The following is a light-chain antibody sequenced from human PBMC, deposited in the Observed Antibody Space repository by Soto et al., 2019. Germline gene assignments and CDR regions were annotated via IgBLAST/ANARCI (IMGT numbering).Light chain of an antibody. CDR3: CSYTSHNTYV. J-gene: IGLJ1*01. Sequence: QSALTQPASVSGSPGQSITISCTGTSSDVGGYNYVSWYQQHPDKAPKLMIYDVSNRPSGVSNRFSGYKSGNTASLTISALQAEDETDYYCCSYTSHNTYVFGTGTKLTVL. V-gene: IGLV2-14*01. CDR1: SSDVGGYNY. CDR2: DVS.